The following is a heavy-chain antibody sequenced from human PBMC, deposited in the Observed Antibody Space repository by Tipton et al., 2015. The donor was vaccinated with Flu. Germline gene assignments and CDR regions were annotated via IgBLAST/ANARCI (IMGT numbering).Heavy chain of an antibody. V-gene: IGHV4-39*07. J-gene: IGHJ4*02. CDR1: GGSFNSGTFH. Sequence: TLSLTCSVSGGSFNSGTFHWSWIRQPPGKGLEWIGSIYHSGSTYYNPSLKSRVTISVDTSKNQFSLKLSSVTAADTAVYYCARGIYISSSWYVGRGDPNKNDYWGQGTLVTVSS. CDR3: ARGIYISSSWYVGRGDPNKNDY. D-gene: IGHD6-13*01. CDR2: IYHSGST.